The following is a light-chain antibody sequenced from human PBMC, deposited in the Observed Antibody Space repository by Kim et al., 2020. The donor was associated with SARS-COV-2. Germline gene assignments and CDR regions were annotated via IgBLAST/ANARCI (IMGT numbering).Light chain of an antibody. V-gene: IGKV3-11*01. CDR2: DAS. CDR3: QQRAKSFT. J-gene: IGKJ4*01. Sequence: SLSPGETATLSCRSSQSVRTYLAWYQQKPGQAPRLLIYDASYRATGIPARFSGGGSGTDFTLTISSLEPDDFAIYYCQQRAKSFTFGGGTKVDIK. CDR1: QSVRTY.